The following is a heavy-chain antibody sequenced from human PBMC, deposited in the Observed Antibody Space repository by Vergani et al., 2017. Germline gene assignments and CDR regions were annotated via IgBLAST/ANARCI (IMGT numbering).Heavy chain of an antibody. J-gene: IGHJ3*01. V-gene: IGHV4-39*02. D-gene: IGHD3-10*01. Sequence: QVLLQESGPGLVKASGTLSLTCSVSAGSISSGDYYWSWIRQPPGKGLEWIGSISSSGSPYYNPTLKSRLAFSVDTSKNLFSLRLKSVTATDTGMYYCARPVGPSAIADGYHVWGQGTMVTVS. CDR3: ARPVGPSAIADGYHV. CDR1: AGSISSGDYY. CDR2: ISSSGSP.